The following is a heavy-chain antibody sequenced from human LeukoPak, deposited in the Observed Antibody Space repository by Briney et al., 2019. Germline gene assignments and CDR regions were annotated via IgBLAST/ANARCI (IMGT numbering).Heavy chain of an antibody. D-gene: IGHD5-12*01. V-gene: IGHV3-23*01. J-gene: IGHJ4*02. CDR1: GFTFSSYA. CDR2: ISNSGGRT. CDR3: AKSYNGYESKPDY. Sequence: QPGGSLRLSCAASGFTFSSYAMSWVRQAPGKGLEWVSSISNSGGRTFYTDSVKGRFTISRDNSKITLYLQMNSLRAEDTAVYYCAKSYNGYESKPDYWAREPWSTSPQ.